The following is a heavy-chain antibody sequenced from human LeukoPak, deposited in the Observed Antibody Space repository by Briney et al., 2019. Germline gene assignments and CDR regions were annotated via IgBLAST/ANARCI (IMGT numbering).Heavy chain of an antibody. CDR3: ARGDSTSGWKY. V-gene: IGHV1-18*01. D-gene: IGHD6-19*01. CDR1: GYTVTSYG. CDR2: ISAFNGNT. Sequence: GASVKVSCKASGYTVTSYGVSWVRHAPGQGFEWMGWISAFNGNTNHAQKFQGRVTLTTDTSTNTAYMELKSLKYDDTAIFDCARGDSTSGWKYWGQGTLATVTS. J-gene: IGHJ4*02.